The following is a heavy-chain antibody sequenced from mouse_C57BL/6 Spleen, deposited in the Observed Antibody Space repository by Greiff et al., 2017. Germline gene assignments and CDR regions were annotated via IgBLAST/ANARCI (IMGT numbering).Heavy chain of an antibody. CDR3: ARGEGQLRLRFAY. V-gene: IGHV1-82*01. CDR2: IYPGDGDT. CDR1: GYAFSSSW. Sequence: VKLMESGPELVKPGASVKISCKASGYAFSSSWMNWVKQRPGKGLEWIGRIYPGDGDTNYNGKFKGKATLTADKSSSTAYMQLSSLTSEDSAVYFCARGEGQLRLRFAYWGQGTLVTVSA. J-gene: IGHJ3*01. D-gene: IGHD3-2*02.